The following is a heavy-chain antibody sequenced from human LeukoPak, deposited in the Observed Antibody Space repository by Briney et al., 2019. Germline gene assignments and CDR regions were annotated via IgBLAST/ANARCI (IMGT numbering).Heavy chain of an antibody. CDR1: GFTFSNAW. J-gene: IGHJ6*03. D-gene: IGHD3-10*01. CDR2: IKSKTDGGTT. CDR3: TTVKYYYGSGSYLYYYYYYMDV. Sequence: GGSLRLSCAASGFTFSNAWMSWVRQAPGKGLEWVGRIKSKTDGGTTDYAAPVKGRFTISRDDPKNTLYLQMNSLKTEDTAVYYCTTVKYYYGSGSYLYYYYYYMDVWGKGTTVTISS. V-gene: IGHV3-15*01.